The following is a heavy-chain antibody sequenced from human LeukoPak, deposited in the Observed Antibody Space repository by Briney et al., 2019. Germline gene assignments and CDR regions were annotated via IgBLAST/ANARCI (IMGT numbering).Heavy chain of an antibody. V-gene: IGHV3-21*01. J-gene: IGHJ4*02. D-gene: IGHD2-2*01. Sequence: GSLRLSCAASGFTFSDYNMNWVRQAPGKGLEWVSSISSSSSYIYYADSVKGRFTISRDNAKNSLYLQMNSLRAEDTAVYYCAREVVVPAASDYWGQGTLVTVSS. CDR2: ISSSSSYI. CDR1: GFTFSDYN. CDR3: AREVVVPAASDY.